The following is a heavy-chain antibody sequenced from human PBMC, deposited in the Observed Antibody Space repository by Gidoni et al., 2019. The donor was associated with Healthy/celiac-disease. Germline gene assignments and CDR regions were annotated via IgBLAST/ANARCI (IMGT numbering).Heavy chain of an antibody. CDR2: IYSGGST. Sequence: EVQLVETGGGLIQPGGSLRLSCAASGFTVSSNYMSGVRQAQGKGLEWFSVIYSGGSTYYADSVKGRFTISRDNSKNTLYLQMNSLRAEDTAVYYCARTPTRYSYGYFDYWGQGTLVTVSS. D-gene: IGHD5-18*01. J-gene: IGHJ4*02. CDR1: GFTVSSNY. V-gene: IGHV3-53*02. CDR3: ARTPTRYSYGYFDY.